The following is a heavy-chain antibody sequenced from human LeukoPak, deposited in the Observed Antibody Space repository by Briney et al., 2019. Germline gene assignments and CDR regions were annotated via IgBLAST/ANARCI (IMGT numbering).Heavy chain of an antibody. V-gene: IGHV4-59*08. CDR1: GRPISSYY. CDR2: IYYCEST. Sequence: SETLSLTCSVSGRPISSYYWSWLPQPTGKGRECIGYIYYCESTNYNPSLKSRVTISLDKSKNQFAPKQRSLTAADPAVYYCARYGIYSGRTPRHPPYNWFDPWGQGTLVTVSS. CDR3: ARYGIYSGRTPRHPPYNWFDP. J-gene: IGHJ5*02. D-gene: IGHD1-26*01.